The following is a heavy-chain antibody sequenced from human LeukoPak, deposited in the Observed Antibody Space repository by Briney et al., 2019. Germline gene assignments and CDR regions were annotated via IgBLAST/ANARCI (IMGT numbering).Heavy chain of an antibody. V-gene: IGHV4-59*08. CDR1: GGSISSYY. CDR2: IYYSGST. D-gene: IGHD3-22*01. J-gene: IGHJ5*02. CDR3: ARHYDSSGYYPGWFDP. Sequence: SETLSLTCTVPGGSISSYYWSWIRQPPGKGLEWIGYIYYSGSTNYNPSLKSRVTISVDTSKNQFSLKLSSVTAADTAVYYCARHYDSSGYYPGWFDPWGQGTLVTVSS.